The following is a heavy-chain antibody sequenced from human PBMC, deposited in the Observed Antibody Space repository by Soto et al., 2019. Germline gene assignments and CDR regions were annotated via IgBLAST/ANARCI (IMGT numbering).Heavy chain of an antibody. CDR3: AKDAIAKDGLWLMDS. Sequence: HPRGALLVSCASSGFMFSDYAMTWARQAPGKELEWVSGLLRPGRSTYYADSVKGRFTISGDTSANTVYLQMDSLRAEDTAVYYCAKDAIAKDGLWLMDSWGQGTLVTVSS. J-gene: IGHJ5*02. D-gene: IGHD3-16*01. CDR2: LLRPGRST. CDR1: GFMFSDYA. V-gene: IGHV3-23*01.